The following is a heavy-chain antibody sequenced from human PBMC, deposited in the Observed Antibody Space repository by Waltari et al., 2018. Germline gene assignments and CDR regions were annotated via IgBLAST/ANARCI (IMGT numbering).Heavy chain of an antibody. CDR3: ASGTTVPYYYYGMDV. CDR1: GGSISSYY. CDR2: IYYSGSN. Sequence: QVQLQESGPGLVKPSETLSLTCTVSGGSISSYYWSWIRQPPGKGLEWIGYIYYSGSNNYNPSLKSRVTISVDTSKNQFSLKLSSVTAADTAVYYCASGTTVPYYYYGMDVWGQGTTVTVSS. J-gene: IGHJ6*02. V-gene: IGHV4-59*01. D-gene: IGHD4-4*01.